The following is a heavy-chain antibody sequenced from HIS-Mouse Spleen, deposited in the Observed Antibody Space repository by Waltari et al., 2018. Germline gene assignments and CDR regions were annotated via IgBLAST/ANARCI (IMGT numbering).Heavy chain of an antibody. V-gene: IGHV1-8*01. Sequence: QVQLVQSGAEVKKPGASVKVSCKASGYTFTSYDIHWVRQATGQGVEWMGWMNPNSGNTGYAQKFQGRVTMTRNTSISTAYMELSSLRSEDTAVYYCARGHDYSNYFDYWGQGTLVTVSS. D-gene: IGHD4-4*01. CDR3: ARGHDYSNYFDY. CDR2: MNPNSGNT. CDR1: GYTFTSYD. J-gene: IGHJ4*02.